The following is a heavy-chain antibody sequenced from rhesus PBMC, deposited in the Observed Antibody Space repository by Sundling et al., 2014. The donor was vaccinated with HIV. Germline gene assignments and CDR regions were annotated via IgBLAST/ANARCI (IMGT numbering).Heavy chain of an antibody. CDR1: GGSISANFF. J-gene: IGHJ4*01. Sequence: QVQLQESGPGLVKPSETLSLTCAVSGGSISANFFWHWIRQSPGKGLEWIGYIYGSDSNTDYNPSLKNRLTVSKDTSKNQFSLELSPVTAADTAVYYCARAAVTTDYFDYWGQGVLVTVSS. D-gene: IGHD4-23*01. V-gene: IGHV4-106*01. CDR3: ARAAVTTDYFDY. CDR2: IYGSDSNT.